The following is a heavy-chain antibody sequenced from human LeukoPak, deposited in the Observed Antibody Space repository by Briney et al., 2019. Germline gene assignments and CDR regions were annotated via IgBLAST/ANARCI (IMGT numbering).Heavy chain of an antibody. CDR3: ARAYSNYYYYMDV. D-gene: IGHD4-11*01. CDR1: GGSFSGYY. J-gene: IGHJ6*03. V-gene: IGHV4-34*01. Sequence: SETLSLTCGVYGGSFSGYYWSWIRQSPGKGLEWIGEINHSGSTNYNPSLKSRVTISLDTSKNQFSLKLGSVIAADTAVYYCARAYSNYYYYMDVWGKGTTVTVSS. CDR2: INHSGST.